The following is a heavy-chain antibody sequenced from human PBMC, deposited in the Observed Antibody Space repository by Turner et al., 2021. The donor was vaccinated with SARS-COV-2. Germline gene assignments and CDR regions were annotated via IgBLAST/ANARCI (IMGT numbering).Heavy chain of an antibody. CDR1: GGSISNNNYY. V-gene: IGHV4-39*01. CDR2: VYYSGST. D-gene: IGHD3-9*01. J-gene: IGHJ4*02. CDR3: ARHGLDILTGVFDY. Sequence: QLQLQESGPGLVKPSETLSLTCTVSGGSISNNNYYWGWIRQSPGKGLEWIGTVYYSGSTYYNPSLESRVTISVDTSKNQFSLKLGSVTAADTAVYYCARHGLDILTGVFDYWGQGILVTVSS.